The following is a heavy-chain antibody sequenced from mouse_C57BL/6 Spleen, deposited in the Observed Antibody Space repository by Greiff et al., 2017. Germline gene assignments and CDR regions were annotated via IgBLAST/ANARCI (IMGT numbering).Heavy chain of an antibody. J-gene: IGHJ4*01. CDR2: IYPGDGDT. CDR1: GYAFSSSW. Sequence: QVQLQQSGPELVKPGASVKISCKASGYAFSSSWLNWVKQRPGKGLEWIGRIYPGDGDTNYNGKFKGKATLTADKSSSQAYMQLSRLTSEDCAVCFCARGGLPMDYWGQGTSVTVSS. D-gene: IGHD2-1*01. CDR3: ARGGLPMDY. V-gene: IGHV1-82*01.